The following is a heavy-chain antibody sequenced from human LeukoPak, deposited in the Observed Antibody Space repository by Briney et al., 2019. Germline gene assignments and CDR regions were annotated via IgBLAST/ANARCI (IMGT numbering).Heavy chain of an antibody. CDR1: GYTFTSYD. D-gene: IGHD2-21*01. V-gene: IGHV1-18*01. CDR3: ARDQGDERAFDY. J-gene: IGHJ4*02. CDR2: ISAYNGNT. Sequence: GASVKVSCKASGYTFTSYDINWVRQATGQGLEWMGWISAYNGNTNYAQKLQGRVTMTTDTSTSTAYMELRSLRSDDTAVYYCARDQGDERAFDYWGQGTLVTVSS.